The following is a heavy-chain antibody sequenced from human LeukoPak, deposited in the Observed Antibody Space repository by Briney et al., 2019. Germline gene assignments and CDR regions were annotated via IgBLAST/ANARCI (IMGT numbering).Heavy chain of an antibody. CDR2: IYYSGST. Sequence: PSETLSLTCTVSGGSISRSLSYWGWIRQPPGKGLEWIGSIYYSGSTYYNPSLKSRVTISLDTSKNQFSLRLTSVTAADTAVYYCARGGWNKFDYWGQGTLVTVSS. CDR3: ARGGWNKFDY. CDR1: GGSISRSLSY. J-gene: IGHJ4*02. V-gene: IGHV4-39*07. D-gene: IGHD3-22*01.